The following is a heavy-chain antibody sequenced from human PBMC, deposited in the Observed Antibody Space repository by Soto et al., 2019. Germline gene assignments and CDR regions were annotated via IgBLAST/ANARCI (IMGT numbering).Heavy chain of an antibody. CDR1: GFTFSSYS. D-gene: IGHD3-22*01. J-gene: IGHJ5*02. V-gene: IGHV3-48*01. CDR3: ARSYYYDSSGSLNWFDP. CDR2: ISSSSSTI. Sequence: GGSLRLSCAASGFTFSSYSMNWVRQAPGKGLEWVSYISSSSSTIYYADSVEGRFTISRDNAKNSLYLQMNSLRAEDTAVYYCARSYYYDSSGSLNWFDPSGQGTLVTVSS.